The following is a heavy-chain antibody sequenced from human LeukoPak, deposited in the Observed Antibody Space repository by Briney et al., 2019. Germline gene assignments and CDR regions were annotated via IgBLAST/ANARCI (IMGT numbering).Heavy chain of an antibody. V-gene: IGHV3-53*01. Sequence: PGGSLRLSCAASGFTVSSNYMSWVRQAPGKGLEWVSVIYSGGSTYYADSVKGRFTISRDNSKNTLYLQMNSLRAEDTAVYYCARHAGYSPTNWFDPWGQGTLVTVSS. J-gene: IGHJ5*02. CDR3: ARHAGYSPTNWFDP. CDR2: IYSGGST. D-gene: IGHD3-9*01. CDR1: GFTVSSNY.